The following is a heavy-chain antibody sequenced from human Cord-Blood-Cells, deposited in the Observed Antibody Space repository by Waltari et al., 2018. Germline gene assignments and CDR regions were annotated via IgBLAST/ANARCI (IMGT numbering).Heavy chain of an antibody. J-gene: IGHJ4*02. D-gene: IGHD6-13*01. CDR2: IWYDGSNK. V-gene: IGHV3-33*01. Sequence: QVQLVESGGGVVQPGRSLRLSCPASGFPFRSHCLPWVPQAPGKGLEWVAVIWYDGSNKYYADSVKGRFTISRDNSKNTLYLQMNSLRAEDTAVYYCARSPIAAAGTEFDYWGQGTLVTVSS. CDR1: GFPFRSHC. CDR3: ARSPIAAAGTEFDY.